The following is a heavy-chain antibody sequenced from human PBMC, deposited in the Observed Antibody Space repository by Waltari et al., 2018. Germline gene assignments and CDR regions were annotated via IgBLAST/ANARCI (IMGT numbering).Heavy chain of an antibody. Sequence: EVQLVESGGGLVQPGGSLRLSCAASGFTFSTSSMNWVRQAPGKGLEWVSYISSSSRTRYYADSVKGRFTVSRDNVKNSLYLQMNSLRAEDTAVYYCATTVVTLAFDIWGQGTMVTVSS. D-gene: IGHD4-17*01. CDR3: ATTVVTLAFDI. CDR2: ISSSSRTR. CDR1: GFTFSTSS. V-gene: IGHV3-48*01. J-gene: IGHJ3*02.